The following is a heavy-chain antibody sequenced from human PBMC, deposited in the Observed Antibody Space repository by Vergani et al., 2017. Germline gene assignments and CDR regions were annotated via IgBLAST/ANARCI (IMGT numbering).Heavy chain of an antibody. CDR3: ARDGGYDLWSGYYGGFYYYYGMDV. Sequence: QVQLVQSGAEVKKPGASVKVSCKASGYTFTSYGISWVRQAPGQGLEWMGWIRAYNGNTNYAQKLQGRVTMTTDTSTSTAYMELGSLRSDDTAGYYCARDGGYDLWSGYYGGFYYYYGMDVWGQGTTVTVSS. J-gene: IGHJ6*02. V-gene: IGHV1-18*04. CDR1: GYTFTSYG. D-gene: IGHD3-3*01. CDR2: IRAYNGNT.